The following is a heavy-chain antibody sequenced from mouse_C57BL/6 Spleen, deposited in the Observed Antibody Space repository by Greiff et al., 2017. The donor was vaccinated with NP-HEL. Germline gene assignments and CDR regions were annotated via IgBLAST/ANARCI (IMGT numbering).Heavy chain of an antibody. V-gene: IGHV5-4*01. J-gene: IGHJ1*03. CDR1: GFTFSSYA. CDR3: ARDGGSYRYFDV. D-gene: IGHD1-1*02. CDR2: ISDGGSYT. Sequence: VESGGGLVKPGGSLKLSCAASGFTFSSYAMSWVRQTPEKRLEWVATISDGGSYTYYPDNVKVRFTISRDNAKNNLDLQMSHLKSDDTAMYYCARDGGSYRYFDVWGTGTTVTVSS.